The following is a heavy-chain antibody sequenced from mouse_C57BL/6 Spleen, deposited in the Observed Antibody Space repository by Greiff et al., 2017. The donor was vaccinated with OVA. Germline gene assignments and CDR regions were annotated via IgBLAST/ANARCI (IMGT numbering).Heavy chain of an antibody. CDR3: ASGEDVDY. J-gene: IGHJ2*01. Sequence: QVQLQQPGAELVRPGSSVKLSCKASGYTFTSYWMHWVKQRPIQGLEWIGNIDPSDRETHYNQKFKDKATLTVDKSSSTAYMQLSSLTSEYSAVYYCASGEDVDYWGQGTTLTVSS. CDR2: IDPSDRET. CDR1: GYTFTSYW. V-gene: IGHV1-52*01.